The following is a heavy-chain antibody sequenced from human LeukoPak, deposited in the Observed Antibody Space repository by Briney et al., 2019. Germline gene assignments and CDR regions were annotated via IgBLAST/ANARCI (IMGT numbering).Heavy chain of an antibody. CDR3: AKALYGGHDY. V-gene: IGHV3-23*01. Sequence: GGSLRLSCAASGFTFSSYSMNWVRQAPGKGLECVSALSGNGNTIYYADSVKGRFTISRDNSKNTLSLQMNSLRAEDTAVYYCAKALYGGHDYWGQGTLVTVSS. CDR1: GFTFSSYS. D-gene: IGHD4-23*01. CDR2: LSGNGNTI. J-gene: IGHJ4*02.